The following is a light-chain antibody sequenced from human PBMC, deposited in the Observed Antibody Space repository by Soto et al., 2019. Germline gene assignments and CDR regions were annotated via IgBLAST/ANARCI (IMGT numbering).Light chain of an antibody. CDR1: SSDVGGYNY. Sequence: QSALTQPASVSGCPGQSITISCTGTSSDVGGYNYVSWYQQHPGKAPKLMIYDVSNRPSGVSNRFSGSKSGNTASLTISGLQAEDEADYYCSSYTSSSTLAVFGTGTKLTVL. CDR3: SSYTSSSTLAV. V-gene: IGLV2-14*01. CDR2: DVS. J-gene: IGLJ1*01.